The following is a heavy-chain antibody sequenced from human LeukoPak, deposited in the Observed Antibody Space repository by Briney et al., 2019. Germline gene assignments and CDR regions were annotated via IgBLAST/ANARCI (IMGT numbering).Heavy chain of an antibody. J-gene: IGHJ4*02. V-gene: IGHV3-7*01. D-gene: IGHD3-22*01. CDR1: GFTFSNYW. CDR2: IKPDGGEK. CDR3: ARTLYDDGSAYRSLDY. Sequence: GGSLRLSCAASGFTFSNYWMTWVRQAPGKGLEWVANIKPDGGEKYSVDSVEGRFTISRDNAKNSLYMQMNSLRAEDTALYYCARTLYDDGSAYRSLDYWGQGTLVTVSS.